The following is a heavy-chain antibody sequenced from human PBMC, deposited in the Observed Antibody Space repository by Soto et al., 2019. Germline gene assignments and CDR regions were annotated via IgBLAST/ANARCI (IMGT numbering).Heavy chain of an antibody. D-gene: IGHD6-13*01. J-gene: IGHJ5*02. Sequence: QVQLVQSGAEVKKPGASVKVSCKASGYTFTSYGISWVRQAPGQGLEWMGWISADNGNTNYAQKLQGRVTMTTDTSTSTAYRELRSLRSDDTAGYYGARRGEGKDSSSGYWFAPWGQGTLVTVSS. CDR1: GYTFTSYG. CDR2: ISADNGNT. CDR3: ARRGEGKDSSSGYWFAP. V-gene: IGHV1-18*01.